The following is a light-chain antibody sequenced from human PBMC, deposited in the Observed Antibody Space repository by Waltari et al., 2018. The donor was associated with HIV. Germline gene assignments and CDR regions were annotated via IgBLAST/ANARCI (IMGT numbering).Light chain of an antibody. CDR1: QSISSW. J-gene: IGKJ2*01. CDR2: KAS. CDR3: QQYNSYPYT. V-gene: IGKV1-5*03. Sequence: DIQMTQSPSTLSASVGDSVTITCLASQSISSWLAWYQQKPGKAPKLLIYKASSLESGVPSRFSGSGSGTEFTLTISSLQPDDFATYYCQQYNSYPYTFGQGTKLEIK.